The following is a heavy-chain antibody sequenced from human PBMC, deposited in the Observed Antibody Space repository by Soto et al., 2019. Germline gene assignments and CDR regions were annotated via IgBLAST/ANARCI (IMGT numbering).Heavy chain of an antibody. Sequence: VGPLRLSCVVSGFIPSSYAMSWVRQAPGKGLEWVSGISGSGGATSYADSVKGRFTISRDNSKNTLYLQMNSLSAEGTAIYYCAKDAIMVSSSFNYFDFWGQGALVTVSS. V-gene: IGHV3-23*01. CDR3: AKDAIMVSSSFNYFDF. D-gene: IGHD6-13*01. CDR1: GFIPSSYA. CDR2: ISGSGGAT. J-gene: IGHJ4*02.